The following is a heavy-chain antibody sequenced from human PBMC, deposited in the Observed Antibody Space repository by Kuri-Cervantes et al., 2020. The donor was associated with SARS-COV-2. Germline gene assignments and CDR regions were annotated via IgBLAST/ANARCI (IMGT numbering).Heavy chain of an antibody. CDR2: ISGSGGST. CDR3: VKGAAEGGSGWLFDY. CDR1: GFTFSSYA. J-gene: IGHJ4*02. V-gene: IGHV3-23*01. Sequence: GGSLRLSCAASGFTFSSYAMSWVRQAPGKGLEWVSAISGSGGSTYYADSVKGRFTISRDNSKNTLYLQMNSLRAEDTAVYYCVKGAAEGGSGWLFDYWGQGTLVTVSS. D-gene: IGHD6-19*01.